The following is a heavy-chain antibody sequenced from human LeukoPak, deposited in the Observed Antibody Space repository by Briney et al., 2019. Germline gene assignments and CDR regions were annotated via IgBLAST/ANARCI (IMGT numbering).Heavy chain of an antibody. Sequence: ASVKVSCKASGYTFTSYGISWVRQAPGQGLEWMGWISADNGNTNYAQKLQGRVTMTTDTSTSTAYMELRSLRSDDTAGYYCARDVAYDFWSGYPLGYCGQRTLVSVSA. CDR1: GYTFTSYG. V-gene: IGHV1-18*01. D-gene: IGHD3-3*01. CDR3: ARDVAYDFWSGYPLGY. CDR2: ISADNGNT. J-gene: IGHJ4*02.